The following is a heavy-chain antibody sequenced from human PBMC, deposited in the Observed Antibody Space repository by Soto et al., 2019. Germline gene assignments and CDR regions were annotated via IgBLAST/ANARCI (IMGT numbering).Heavy chain of an antibody. CDR2: ISAYNGNT. Sequence: ASVKVSCKASGYTFTSYGISWVRQAPGQGLEWMGWISAYNGNTNYAQKLQGRVTMTTDTSTSTAYVELRSPGSEDTAGEYCSREGRFFSNGVRHTTYYYYGMDVWGQ. D-gene: IGHD2-8*01. J-gene: IGHJ6*02. CDR1: GYTFTSYG. V-gene: IGHV1-18*04. CDR3: SREGRFFSNGVRHTTYYYYGMDV.